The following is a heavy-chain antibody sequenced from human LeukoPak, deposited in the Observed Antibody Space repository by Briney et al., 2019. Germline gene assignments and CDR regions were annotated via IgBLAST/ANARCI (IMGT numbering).Heavy chain of an antibody. CDR3: AKGSDSSGWYPYHFDY. J-gene: IGHJ4*02. V-gene: IGHV3-23*01. CDR1: GFTFSSYA. D-gene: IGHD6-19*01. CDR2: ISGSGGST. Sequence: PGGSLILSCAASGFTFSSYAMSWVRQAPGKGLEWVSAISGSGGSTYYADSVKGRFTISRDNSKNTLYLQMNSLRAEDTAVYYCAKGSDSSGWYPYHFDYWGQGTLVTVSS.